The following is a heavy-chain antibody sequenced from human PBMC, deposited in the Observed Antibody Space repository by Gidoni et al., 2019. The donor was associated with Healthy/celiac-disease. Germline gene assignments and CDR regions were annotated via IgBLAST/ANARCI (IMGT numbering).Heavy chain of an antibody. V-gene: IGHV1-69*06. J-gene: IGHJ4*02. CDR3: ATRFTRSNDSSGYHLYFDY. Sequence: VQLLQPGAEFTKPGPSVTVSCKASAGPFTSSAISWGRQAPGQGLEWMGGIIPCFGTANYAQKFKGRITITADKSTSTAYMERSSLRSEDTAVYYCATRFTRSNDSSGYHLYFDYWGQGTLVTVSS. CDR1: AGPFTSSA. CDR2: IIPCFGTA. D-gene: IGHD3-22*01.